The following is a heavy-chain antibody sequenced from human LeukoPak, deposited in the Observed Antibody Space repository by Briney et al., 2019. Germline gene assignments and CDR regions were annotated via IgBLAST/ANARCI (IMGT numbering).Heavy chain of an antibody. D-gene: IGHD3-22*01. CDR3: VRSSGSYRPFDS. J-gene: IGHJ4*02. CDR2: ISHTRDIK. Sequence: GGALRLSCAASGFTFSNAWMSWVRQAPGRGLEWISHISHTRDIKYADSVKGRFTISRDNAKNSHYLQMTNLRADDTAVYYCVRSSGSYRPFDSWGQGTLVTVSS. V-gene: IGHV3-69-1*02. CDR1: GFTFSNAW.